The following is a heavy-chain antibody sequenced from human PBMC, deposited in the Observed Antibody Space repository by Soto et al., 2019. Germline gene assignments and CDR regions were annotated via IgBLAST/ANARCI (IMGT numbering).Heavy chain of an antibody. J-gene: IGHJ4*02. V-gene: IGHV3-15*01. CDR1: GFTFSNVW. CDR3: ATVFPHANSWFDY. Sequence: GHLVESGGGFVKPGGSLTLSCAASGFTFSNVWLSWVRQGPGKGLEWLGRIKSRTENETTDYASPARGRFIISRDDSKNMFYLQLTSLKSEDTGFYYCATVFPHANSWFDYGGKGPPVTFSS. D-gene: IGHD4-4*01. CDR2: IKSRTENETT.